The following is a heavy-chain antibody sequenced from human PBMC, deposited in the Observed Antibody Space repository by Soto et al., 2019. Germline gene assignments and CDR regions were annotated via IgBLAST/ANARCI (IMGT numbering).Heavy chain of an antibody. J-gene: IGHJ4*02. V-gene: IGHV1-2*02. CDR3: ARNNYGGNDFDY. D-gene: IGHD4-17*01. CDR1: CYTFTRYG. Sequence: SGKVSRKAFCYTFTRYGFSLLRQAPGQGLEWMGWINPNSGGTNYAQKFQGRVTMTRDTSISTAYMELSSLRSEDTAVYYCARNNYGGNDFDYWGQGTLVTVSS. CDR2: INPNSGGT.